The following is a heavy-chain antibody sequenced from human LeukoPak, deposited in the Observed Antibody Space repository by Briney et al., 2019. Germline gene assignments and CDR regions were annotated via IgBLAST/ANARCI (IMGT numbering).Heavy chain of an antibody. J-gene: IGHJ4*02. D-gene: IGHD1-7*01. Sequence: SETLSLTCTVSGGSISSYYWSWIRQPPGKGLEWIGYIYYSGSTNYNPSLKSRVTISVDTSKNQFSLKLSSVTAADTAVYYCARHSQGTYYFDYWGQGTLVTVSS. CDR1: GGSISSYY. CDR3: ARHSQGTYYFDY. CDR2: IYYSGST. V-gene: IGHV4-59*08.